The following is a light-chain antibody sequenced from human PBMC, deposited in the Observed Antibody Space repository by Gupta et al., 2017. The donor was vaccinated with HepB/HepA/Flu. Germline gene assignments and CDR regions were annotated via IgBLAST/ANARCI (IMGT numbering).Light chain of an antibody. CDR1: SSDGGCYNY. V-gene: IGLV2-14*03. J-gene: IGLJ2*01. Sequence: QSALTQPASVSGSLGQSLTISCTGTSSDGGCYNYVSWYQQHPGKAPKLMIDDVSNRPSGVSNRFSGAKSGNTASLTISGLQAEDEADYYCSSDTSSSTCVFGGGTKMTVL. CDR3: SSDTSSSTCV. CDR2: DVS.